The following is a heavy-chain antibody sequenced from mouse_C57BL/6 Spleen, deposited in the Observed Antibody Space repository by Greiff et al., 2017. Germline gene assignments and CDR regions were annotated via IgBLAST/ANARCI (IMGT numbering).Heavy chain of an antibody. Sequence: QVQLQQSGAELMKPGASVKLSCKATGYTFTGYWIEWVKQRPGHGLEWIGEILPGSGSTNYNEKFKGKATFTADTSSNTAYMQLSSLTSEDSAIYYCASATTVVGYWYFDVWGTGTTVTVSS. CDR2: ILPGSGST. D-gene: IGHD1-1*01. J-gene: IGHJ1*03. CDR3: ASATTVVGYWYFDV. CDR1: GYTFTGYW. V-gene: IGHV1-9*01.